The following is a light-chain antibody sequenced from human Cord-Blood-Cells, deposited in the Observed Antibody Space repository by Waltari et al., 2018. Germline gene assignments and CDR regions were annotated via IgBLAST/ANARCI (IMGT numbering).Light chain of an antibody. CDR1: QSVRSY. CDR3: QQRSNWPPAT. Sequence: EIVLTQSPATLSLSPGERATLSCRASQSVRSYLAWYQQKPGQAHRLLIYDASNRATGIPARFSGSGSGTDFTLTISSLEPEDFAVYYCQQRSNWPPATFGGGTKVEIK. V-gene: IGKV3-11*01. J-gene: IGKJ4*01. CDR2: DAS.